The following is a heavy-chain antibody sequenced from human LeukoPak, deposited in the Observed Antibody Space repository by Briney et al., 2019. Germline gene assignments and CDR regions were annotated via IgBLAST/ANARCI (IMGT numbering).Heavy chain of an antibody. J-gene: IGHJ4*02. D-gene: IGHD2-21*01. CDR3: ASILSPVY. CDR1: GGSISSYY. CDR2: IYYSGST. Sequence: PSETLSLTCTVSGGSISSYYWSWIRQPPGKGLEWIGSIYYSGSTYYNPSLKSRVTISVDTSKNQFSLKLSSVTAADTAVYYCASILSPVYWGQGTLVTVSS. V-gene: IGHV4-59*05.